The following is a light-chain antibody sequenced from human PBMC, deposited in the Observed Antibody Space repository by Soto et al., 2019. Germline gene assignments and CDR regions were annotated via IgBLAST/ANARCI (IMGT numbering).Light chain of an antibody. CDR1: SGSIASNY. J-gene: IGLJ2*01. V-gene: IGLV6-57*04. Sequence: NFMLTQPHSVSESPGKTVTISCTRSSGSIASNYVQWYQPRPGSAPTTVIYEDNQRPSGVPDRFSGSIDSSSNSASLTISGLKTEDEADYSCQSYDSSNVVFGGGTKVTVL. CDR2: EDN. CDR3: QSYDSSNVV.